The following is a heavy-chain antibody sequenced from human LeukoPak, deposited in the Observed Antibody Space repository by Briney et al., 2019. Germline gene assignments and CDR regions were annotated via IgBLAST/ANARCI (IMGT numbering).Heavy chain of an antibody. J-gene: IGHJ2*01. CDR3: ARILSGWYFDL. CDR1: GGTFSSYA. V-gene: IGHV1-69*13. D-gene: IGHD6-19*01. CDR2: IIPIFGTA. Sequence: AASVKVSCKASGGTFSSYAISWVRQAPGQGLEWMGGIIPIFGTANYAQKFQGRVTITADESTSTAYMELSSLRSEDTAVYYCARILSGWYFDLWGRGTLVTVSS.